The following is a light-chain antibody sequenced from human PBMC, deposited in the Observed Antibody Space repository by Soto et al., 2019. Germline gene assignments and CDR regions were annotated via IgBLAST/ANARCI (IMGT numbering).Light chain of an antibody. V-gene: IGLV2-14*01. CDR2: AVS. CDR1: SSDVGGYNY. J-gene: IGLJ1*01. CDR3: CSYTVSGTYV. Sequence: QSVLTQPASVSGSPGQSITISCTGTSSDVGGYNYVSWYQQHPGKAPKLMIYAVSNRPSGVSNRFSGSKSGNTATLTISGLQAEDEADYYCCSYTVSGTYVFGTGTQVTGL.